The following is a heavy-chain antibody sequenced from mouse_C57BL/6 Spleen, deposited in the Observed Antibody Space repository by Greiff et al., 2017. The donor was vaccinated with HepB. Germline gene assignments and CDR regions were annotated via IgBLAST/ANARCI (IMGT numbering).Heavy chain of an antibody. J-gene: IGHJ4*01. V-gene: IGHV7-3*01. CDR2: IRNKANGYTT. D-gene: IGHD4-1*01. Sequence: EVKLVESGGGLVQPGGSLSLSCAASGFTFTAYYMSWVRQPPGKALEWLGFIRNKANGYTTEYSASVKGRFTISRDNSQSILYLQMNALRAEDSATYYCARYGNWGYYAMDYWGQGTSVTVSS. CDR1: GFTFTAYY. CDR3: ARYGNWGYYAMDY.